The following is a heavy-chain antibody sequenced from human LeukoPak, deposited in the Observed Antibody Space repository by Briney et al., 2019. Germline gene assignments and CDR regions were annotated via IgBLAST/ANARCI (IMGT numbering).Heavy chain of an antibody. CDR3: ARGSPDSPLDV. CDR2: IYSGGST. CDR1: GFTVNSKY. J-gene: IGHJ6*02. Sequence: GGSLRLSCVVSGFTVNSKYLSWVRQAPGRGLEWVSFIYSGGSTFYADSVKGRSTISRDNSKNTVYLQMNSLSAQDTAVYYCARGSPDSPLDVWGQGTTVTVSS. D-gene: IGHD3-3*01. V-gene: IGHV3-66*01.